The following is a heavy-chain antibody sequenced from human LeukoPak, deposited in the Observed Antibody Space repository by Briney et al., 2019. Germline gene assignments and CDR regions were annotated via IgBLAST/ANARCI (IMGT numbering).Heavy chain of an antibody. CDR1: GFSFNNYW. D-gene: IGHD4-17*01. J-gene: IGHJ4*02. CDR3: VRDGDYFDY. V-gene: IGHV3-7*01. CDR2: INKDGSDK. Sequence: PGGSLRLSCAASGFSFNNYWMSGVRQAPGKGVEWVANINKDGSDKFYVDSVKGRFTISRDNAKNSLYLQMNSLRVEDTAMYYCVRDGDYFDYWGQGTPVTVSS.